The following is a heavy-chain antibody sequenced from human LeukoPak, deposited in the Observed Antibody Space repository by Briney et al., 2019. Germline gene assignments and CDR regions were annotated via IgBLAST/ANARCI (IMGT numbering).Heavy chain of an antibody. J-gene: IGHJ5*02. CDR1: GGSFSGYY. D-gene: IGHD3-10*01. Sequence: PSETLSLTCAVYGGSFSGYYWGWVRQPPGKGLEWIGTFSYSGNIYYNPSLKSRVTISVDMSKNQFSLELTSVTAADTAVYYCARRSYGVPFDPWGQGILVTVSS. CDR2: FSYSGNI. V-gene: IGHV4-34*01. CDR3: ARRSYGVPFDP.